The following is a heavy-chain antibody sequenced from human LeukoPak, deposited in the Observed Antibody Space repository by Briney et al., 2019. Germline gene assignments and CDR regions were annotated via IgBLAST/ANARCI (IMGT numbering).Heavy chain of an antibody. CDR3: AKWDAYIES. V-gene: IGHV3-23*01. J-gene: IGHJ5*02. Sequence: PGGSLRLSCVASGFTFNIYAMTWVRQAPGKGLEWVSAIRGSGDSTYYADSVKGRFTIPRDNSKNTVYLRMNSLRAEDTAVYYCAKWDAYIESWGQGTLVTVSS. CDR2: IRGSGDST. CDR1: GFTFNIYA. D-gene: IGHD3-16*01.